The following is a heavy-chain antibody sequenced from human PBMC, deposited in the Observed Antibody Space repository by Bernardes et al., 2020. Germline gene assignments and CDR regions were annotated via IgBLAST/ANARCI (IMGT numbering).Heavy chain of an antibody. Sequence: GGSLRLSCTASGFTFSSYAMSWVRQAPGKGLEWVSTSGAGGSTYYPDSVKGRFTISRDNSKSTLYLQMNLLRAEDTALYYCVKEPWDGGDPRRLEYFQYWGQGTLVTVSS. CDR3: VKEPWDGGDPRRLEYFQY. CDR1: GFTFSSYA. CDR2: SGAGGST. V-gene: IGHV3-23*01. J-gene: IGHJ1*01. D-gene: IGHD4-17*01.